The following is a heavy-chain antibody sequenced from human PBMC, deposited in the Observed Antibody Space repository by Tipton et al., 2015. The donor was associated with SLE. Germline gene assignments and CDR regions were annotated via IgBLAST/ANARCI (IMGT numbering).Heavy chain of an antibody. CDR2: IYHTGST. V-gene: IGHV4-31*03. J-gene: IGHJ4*02. CDR3: ARARRTTSSHFDY. Sequence: TLSLTCTVSGGSISRIGYYWSWIRQHPGKGLEWIGYIYHTGSTYYNPSLESRLTISIDTSTNQFSLRLTSMTPADTALYYCARARRTTSSHFDYWGQGTLVTVSS. CDR1: GGSISRIGYY. D-gene: IGHD1-14*01.